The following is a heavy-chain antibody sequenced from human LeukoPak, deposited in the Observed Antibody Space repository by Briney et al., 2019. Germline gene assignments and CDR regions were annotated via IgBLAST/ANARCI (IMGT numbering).Heavy chain of an antibody. D-gene: IGHD6-25*01. CDR2: IYYSGST. J-gene: IGHJ4*02. CDR1: GGSISSYY. CDR3: ARENLSGYFDY. Sequence: SEALSLTCTVSGGSISSYYWSWIRQPPGKGLEWIGYIYYSGSTNYNPSLKSRVTISVDTSKNQFSLKLSSVTAADTAVYYCARENLSGYFDYWGQGTLVTVSS. V-gene: IGHV4-59*01.